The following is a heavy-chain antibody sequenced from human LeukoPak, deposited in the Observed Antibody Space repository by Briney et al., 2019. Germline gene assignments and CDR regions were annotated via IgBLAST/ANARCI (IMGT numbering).Heavy chain of an antibody. Sequence: PSQTLSLTCNVSGASISSSSYYWGWIRQPPGKGLEWIGSIYYSGSTYYNPSLKSRVTISVDTSKNQFSLKLSSATAADTAVYYCARDYSSGWYPFDYWGQGTLVTVSS. D-gene: IGHD6-19*01. CDR1: GASISSSSYY. V-gene: IGHV4-39*07. CDR3: ARDYSSGWYPFDY. CDR2: IYYSGST. J-gene: IGHJ4*02.